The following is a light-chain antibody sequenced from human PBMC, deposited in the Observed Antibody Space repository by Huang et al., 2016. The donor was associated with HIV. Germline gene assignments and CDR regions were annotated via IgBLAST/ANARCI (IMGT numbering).Light chain of an antibody. Sequence: IVMTQSPDSLAVSLGERATINCKSSQNVLYNSNNKNYFAWYQQKPGQPPKLLSNWASTRESGVPDRFSGSGSGTNFTLTISSLQAEDVAVYYCLQFYSTPTFGQGTRVEIK. V-gene: IGKV4-1*01. CDR1: QNVLYNSNNKNY. CDR3: LQFYSTPT. CDR2: WAS. J-gene: IGKJ1*01.